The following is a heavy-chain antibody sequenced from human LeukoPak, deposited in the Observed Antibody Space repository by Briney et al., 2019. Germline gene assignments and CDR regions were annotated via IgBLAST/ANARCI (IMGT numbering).Heavy chain of an antibody. D-gene: IGHD6-13*01. J-gene: IGHJ5*02. CDR1: GYSFTSYW. CDR3: ARSIGSSWTYNWFDP. V-gene: IGHV5-51*01. CDR2: IFPGDSDT. Sequence: GESLKISCKGSGYSFTSYWIGWVRQMPGKGLEWMGIIFPGDSDTRYSPSFQGQVTISADKSISTAYLQWSSLKASDTAMYYCARSIGSSWTYNWFDPWGQGTLVTVSS.